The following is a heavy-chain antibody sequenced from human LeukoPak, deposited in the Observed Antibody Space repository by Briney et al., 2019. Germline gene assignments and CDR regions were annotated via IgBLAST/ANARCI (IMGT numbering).Heavy chain of an antibody. V-gene: IGHV1-2*04. J-gene: IGHJ3*02. CDR1: GYTFTGYY. D-gene: IGHD2-2*01. CDR2: INPNSGGT. Sequence: ASVKASCTASGYTFTGYYMHWVRQAPGQGLEWMGWINPNSGGTNYAQKFQGWVTMTRDTSISTAYMELSRLRSDDTAVYYCAREAGYCSSTSCQNDAFDIWGQGTMVTVSS. CDR3: AREAGYCSSTSCQNDAFDI.